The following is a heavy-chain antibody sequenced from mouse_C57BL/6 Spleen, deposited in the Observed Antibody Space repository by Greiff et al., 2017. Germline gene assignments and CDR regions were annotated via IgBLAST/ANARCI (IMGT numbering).Heavy chain of an antibody. CDR2: IYPGDGDT. D-gene: IGHD4-1*01. Sequence: QVQLQQSGAELVKPGASVKISCKASGYAFSSSWMNWVKQRPGKGLEWIGRIYPGDGDTNYNGKFKGKATLTADKSSSTAYMQLSSLTSEDSAVYFCARAGTLYYAMDYWGQGTSVTVSS. J-gene: IGHJ4*01. V-gene: IGHV1-82*01. CDR3: ARAGTLYYAMDY. CDR1: GYAFSSSW.